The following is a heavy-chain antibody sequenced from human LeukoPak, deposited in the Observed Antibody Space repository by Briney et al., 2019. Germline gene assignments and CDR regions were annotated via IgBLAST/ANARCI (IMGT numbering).Heavy chain of an antibody. Sequence: PGGSLRLSCAASGLTFSNSAMSWVRQAPGKGLEWVSTLSGSGITTYYADSVKGRFTISRDNSKNTLYLQMNSLRAEDTAVYYCAKGIYSSGWSYFGYWGHGTLVTVSS. D-gene: IGHD6-19*01. CDR3: AKGIYSSGWSYFGY. J-gene: IGHJ4*01. CDR1: GLTFSNSA. V-gene: IGHV3-23*01. CDR2: LSGSGITT.